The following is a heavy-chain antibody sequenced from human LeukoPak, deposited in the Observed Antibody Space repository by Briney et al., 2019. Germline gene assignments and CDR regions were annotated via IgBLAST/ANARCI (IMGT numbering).Heavy chain of an antibody. J-gene: IGHJ4*02. V-gene: IGHV3-21*01. D-gene: IGHD5-12*01. Sequence: GGSLRLSCAASGFTFSSYSMNWVRQAPGKGLEWVSSISSSSNYIYYADSVKGRFTISRDNAKNTLYLQMDSLRADDTAVYYCARVFPYIVTTIGYWGQGTLVSVSS. CDR2: ISSSSNYI. CDR1: GFTFSSYS. CDR3: ARVFPYIVTTIGY.